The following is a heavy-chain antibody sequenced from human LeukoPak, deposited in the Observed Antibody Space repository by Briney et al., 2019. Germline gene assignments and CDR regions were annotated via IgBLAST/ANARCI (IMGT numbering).Heavy chain of an antibody. CDR3: ARWGDYVWGSYRYTVAFDI. Sequence: SETLSLTCTVSGGSISSYYWSWIRQPPGKGLEWIGYIYYSGSTNYNPSLKSRVTISVDTSKSQFSLKLSSVTAADTAVYYCARWGDYVWGSYRYTVAFDIWGQGTMVTVSS. J-gene: IGHJ3*02. V-gene: IGHV4-59*08. D-gene: IGHD3-16*02. CDR2: IYYSGST. CDR1: GGSISSYY.